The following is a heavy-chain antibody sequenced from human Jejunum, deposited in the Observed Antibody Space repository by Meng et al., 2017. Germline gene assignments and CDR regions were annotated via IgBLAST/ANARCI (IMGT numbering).Heavy chain of an antibody. V-gene: IGHV1-2*06. CDR2: INPNSGVT. CDR3: ARDFFWGISVAGTWLEY. Sequence: ASVKVSCKASAYTFNDYHMHWVRQAPGQGLEWMGRINPNSGVTNFAQKFQGRVILTRETSINTAYMELTSLRFDDTAVYYCARDFFWGISVAGTWLEYWGQGTLVTVSS. D-gene: IGHD6-19*01. J-gene: IGHJ4*02. CDR1: AYTFNDYH.